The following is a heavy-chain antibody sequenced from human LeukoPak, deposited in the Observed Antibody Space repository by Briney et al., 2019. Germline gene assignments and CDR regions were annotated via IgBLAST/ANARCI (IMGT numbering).Heavy chain of an antibody. D-gene: IGHD2-15*01. V-gene: IGHV1-69*04. CDR2: IIPILGIA. CDR1: GGTFSNYP. CDR3: ARVDGSPDY. Sequence: SVTVSCKASGGTFSNYPISWVRQAPGQGLEWMGRIIPILGIANYAQNFQGRVTITRDTSINTAYMELSSLRSEDTAIYYCARVDGSPDYWGQGTLVTVSS. J-gene: IGHJ4*02.